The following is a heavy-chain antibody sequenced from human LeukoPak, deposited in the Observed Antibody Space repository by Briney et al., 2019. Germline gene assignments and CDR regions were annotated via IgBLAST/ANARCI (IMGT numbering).Heavy chain of an antibody. CDR3: ARAHTGHYYDSSGYFDY. D-gene: IGHD3-22*01. V-gene: IGHV3-30*03. CDR2: ISYDGSNK. Sequence: GGSLRLSCAASGFTFSSYGMHWVRQAPGKGLEWVAVISYDGSNKYYADSVKGRFTISRDNSKNTLYLQMNSLRAEDTAVYYCARAHTGHYYDSSGYFDYWGQGTLVTVSS. CDR1: GFTFSSYG. J-gene: IGHJ4*02.